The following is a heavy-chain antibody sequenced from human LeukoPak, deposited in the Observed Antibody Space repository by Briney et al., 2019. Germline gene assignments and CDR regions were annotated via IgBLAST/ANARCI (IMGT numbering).Heavy chain of an antibody. V-gene: IGHV3-72*01. D-gene: IGHD6-13*01. CDR1: GFTFGDYY. CDR3: ARAGVGTRYFDL. CDR2: IRNKANTYTT. J-gene: IGHJ2*01. Sequence: GGSLRLSCAASGFTFGDYYMDWVRQASGKGLDWVARIRNKANTYTTEYAASVKGRFTISRDESKNSLYLQMNSLKTEDTAVYFCARAGVGTRYFDLWGRGTLVTVSS.